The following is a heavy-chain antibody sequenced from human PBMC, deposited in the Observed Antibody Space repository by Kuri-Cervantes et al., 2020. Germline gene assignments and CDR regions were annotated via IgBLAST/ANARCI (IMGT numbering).Heavy chain of an antibody. J-gene: IGHJ4*02. V-gene: IGHV4-59*12. D-gene: IGHD3-22*01. CDR3: ARVGGSGYSTFDY. CDR2: IYYSGST. CDR1: GGSISSYY. Sequence: SETLSPTCTVSGGSISSYYWSWIRQPPGKGLEWIGYIYYSGSTNYNPPLKSRVTISVDTSKNQFSLKLSSVTAADTAVYYCARVGGSGYSTFDYWGQGTLVTVSS.